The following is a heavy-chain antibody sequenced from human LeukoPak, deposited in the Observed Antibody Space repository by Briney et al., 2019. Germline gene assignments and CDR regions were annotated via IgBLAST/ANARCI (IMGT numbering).Heavy chain of an antibody. CDR2: INISSSYI. D-gene: IGHD5-12*01. CDR3: ASGIVDTVGDY. J-gene: IGHJ4*02. V-gene: IGHV3-21*01. CDR1: GFTLRSYS. Sequence: VGSLTLSCPASGFTLRSYSMNWLRPAPSKELDWVSSINISSSYIYYADSVKGRFTISRENGKNSLYLQMNSLRAEETAVYYCASGIVDTVGDYWGQGTLVTVSS.